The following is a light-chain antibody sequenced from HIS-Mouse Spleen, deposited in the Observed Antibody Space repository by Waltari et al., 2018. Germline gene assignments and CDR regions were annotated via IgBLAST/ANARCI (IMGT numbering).Light chain of an antibody. CDR2: WAS. CDR1: QSVLYSSNNKNY. CDR3: QQYYSTPT. Sequence: DIVMTQSPDSLAVSLGERAPINCKSSQSVLYSSNNKNYLAWYQPKPGQPPKLLIYWASTREAGVPDRFSGSGSGTDFTLTISSLQAEDVAVYYCQQYYSTPTFGGGTKVEIK. V-gene: IGKV4-1*01. J-gene: IGKJ4*01.